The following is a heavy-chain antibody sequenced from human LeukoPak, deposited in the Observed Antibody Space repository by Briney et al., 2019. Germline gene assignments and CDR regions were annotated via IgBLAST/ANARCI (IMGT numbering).Heavy chain of an antibody. CDR2: IYYSGST. Sequence: SETLSLTCTVSGGSISSYYWSWIRQPPGKGLEWIGYIYYSGSTNYNPSLKSRVTISVDTSKNQFSLKLSSVTAADTAVYYCARAEDYYDSSGYLYYYGMDVWGQGTSVTVSS. V-gene: IGHV4-59*01. D-gene: IGHD3-22*01. CDR3: ARAEDYYDSSGYLYYYGMDV. J-gene: IGHJ6*02. CDR1: GGSISSYY.